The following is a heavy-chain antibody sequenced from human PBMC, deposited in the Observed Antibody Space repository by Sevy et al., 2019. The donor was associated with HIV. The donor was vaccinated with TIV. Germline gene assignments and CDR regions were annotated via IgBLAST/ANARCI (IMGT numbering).Heavy chain of an antibody. CDR1: GFTFSNYA. J-gene: IGHJ4*02. V-gene: IGHV3-23*01. CDR3: AREGCSKPHDY. CDR2: FSFGCGKI. Sequence: GGSLRISCAASGFTFSNYAMSWVRQAPGKGLEWVSTFSFGCGKINYADSVKGRFTISRDNSKNTPYLQMNSLRAEDTALYYCAREGCSKPHDYWGQGTLVTVSS. D-gene: IGHD2-2*01.